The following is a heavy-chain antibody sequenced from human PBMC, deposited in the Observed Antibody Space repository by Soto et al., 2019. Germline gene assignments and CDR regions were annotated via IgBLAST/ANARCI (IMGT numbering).Heavy chain of an antibody. CDR1: GGSLSGATYS. V-gene: IGHV4-30-2*01. CDR3: ARSREFDY. CDR2: IFPSGTT. J-gene: IGHJ4*02. Sequence: SETLSLTCGVSGGSLSGATYSWNWIRQPPGKGLEWIGYIFPSGTTYYNPSLKSRVTISIDVSKNQFSLSLRSLTAADTAVYYCARSREFDYWGQGTLVTVSS.